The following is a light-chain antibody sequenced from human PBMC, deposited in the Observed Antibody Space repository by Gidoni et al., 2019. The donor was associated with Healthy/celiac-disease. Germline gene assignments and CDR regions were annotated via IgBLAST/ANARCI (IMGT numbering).Light chain of an antibody. Sequence: ELVLTQPPRTLSLSPGESAPLSCSASQSVSSSYLAWYKQKPGQAPRLLIYVASSRATGIPDRFSGSGSGTDFTLTSSRLEHEDFAVYYCQQYGSSQTFXQXTKVEIK. CDR3: QQYGSSQT. J-gene: IGKJ1*01. V-gene: IGKV3-20*01. CDR2: VAS. CDR1: QSVSSSY.